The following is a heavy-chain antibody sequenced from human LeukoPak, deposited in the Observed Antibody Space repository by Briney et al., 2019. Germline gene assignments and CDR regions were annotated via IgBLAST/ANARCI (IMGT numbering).Heavy chain of an antibody. V-gene: IGHV1-2*06. CDR2: INPNSGGT. CDR3: ARDFSSGWYPKDVFDI. J-gene: IGHJ3*02. CDR1: GYNLTGYY. Sequence: ASVKVSCKASGYNLTGYYMHWVRQAPGQGLEWMGRINPNSGGTKYAQKFRGRVTMTRDTSISTAYMELSRLRSDDAAVYYCARDFSSGWYPKDVFDIWGQGTMVTVSS. D-gene: IGHD6-19*01.